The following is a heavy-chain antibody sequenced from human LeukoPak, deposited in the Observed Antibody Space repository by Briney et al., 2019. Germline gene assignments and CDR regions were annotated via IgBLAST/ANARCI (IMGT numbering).Heavy chain of an antibody. Sequence: PSQTLSLTCTVSGGSISSGRYYWRWIRQPAGKGLEWIVRIYTSRSTNYNPSLKSLVTISVDTSKNQFTLKLSSVTAADTAVYYCARATMGNYYYYYYMDVWGKGTTVTVSS. J-gene: IGHJ6*03. CDR2: IYTSRST. V-gene: IGHV4-61*02. D-gene: IGHD3-10*01. CDR1: GGSISSGRYY. CDR3: ARATMGNYYYYYYMDV.